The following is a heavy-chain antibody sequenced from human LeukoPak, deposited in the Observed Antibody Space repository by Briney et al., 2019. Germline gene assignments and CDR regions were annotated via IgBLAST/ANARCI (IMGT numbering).Heavy chain of an antibody. V-gene: IGHV3-74*01. D-gene: IGHD1-26*01. CDR1: GFTFSSYW. J-gene: IGHJ4*02. CDR2: ISTDGSST. CDR3: ARGGSGSSYLVHI. Sequence: GGSLSLSCAASGFTFSSYWMHWVRQAPGKGLVWVSLISTDGSSTRYADSVKGRFTISRDNAKNTLYVQMNSLRAEDTAVYYCARGGSGSSYLVHIWGQGTLVTVSS.